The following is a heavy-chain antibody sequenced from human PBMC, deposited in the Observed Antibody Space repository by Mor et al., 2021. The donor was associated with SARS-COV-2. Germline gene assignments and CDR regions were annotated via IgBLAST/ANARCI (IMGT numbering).Heavy chain of an antibody. Sequence: DSVKGRFSNSRENAKNSLYLQLDSLRAEDTAVYYCARSEHPRPHTTWGQGALVTVSS. J-gene: IGHJ4*02. D-gene: IGHD1-1*01. CDR3: ARSEHPRPHTT. V-gene: IGHV3-7*03.